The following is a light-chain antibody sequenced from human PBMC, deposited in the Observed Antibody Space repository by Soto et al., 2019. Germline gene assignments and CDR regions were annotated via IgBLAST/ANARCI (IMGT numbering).Light chain of an antibody. CDR2: EVS. CDR1: SSDVGGYNF. CDR3: TSYTTTSSYV. Sequence: QSVLTQPASVSGSPGQSITISCTGTSSDVGGYNFVSWYQHHPGKAPKLMIYEVSNRPSGVSSRFSGSKSGNTASLTISGLQTEDEADYYCTSYTTTSSYVFGTGTKLNVL. V-gene: IGLV2-14*01. J-gene: IGLJ1*01.